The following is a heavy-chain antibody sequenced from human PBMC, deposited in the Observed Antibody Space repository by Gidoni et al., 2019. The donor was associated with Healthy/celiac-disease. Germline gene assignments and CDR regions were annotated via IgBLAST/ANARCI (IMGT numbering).Heavy chain of an antibody. Sequence: QVQLVESGGGVVQPGRSLRLSCAASGFIFSSYGMHWVRQAPGKGLEWVAVISYDGSNKYYADSVKGRFTISRDNSKNTLYLQMNSLRAEDTAVYYCAKASLDYYDSSGSPYFDYWGQGTLVTVSS. CDR1: GFIFSSYG. V-gene: IGHV3-30*18. J-gene: IGHJ4*02. CDR2: ISYDGSNK. CDR3: AKASLDYYDSSGSPYFDY. D-gene: IGHD3-22*01.